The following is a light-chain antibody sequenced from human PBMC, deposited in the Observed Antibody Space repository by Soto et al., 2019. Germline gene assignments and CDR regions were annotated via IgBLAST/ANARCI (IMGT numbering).Light chain of an antibody. CDR3: ETWDSNTRV. CDR2: LEGSGSY. J-gene: IGLJ2*01. V-gene: IGLV4-60*02. CDR1: SGHSSYI. Sequence: QPVLTQSSSASASLGSSVKLTCTLSSGHSSYIIAWHQQKPGKAPRYLMKLEGSGSYNKGSGVPDRFSGSSSGADRYLTISNLQFEEEADYYCETWDSNTRVFGGGTKLTVL.